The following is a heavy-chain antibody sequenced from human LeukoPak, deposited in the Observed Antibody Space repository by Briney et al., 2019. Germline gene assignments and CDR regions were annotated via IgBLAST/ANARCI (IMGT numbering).Heavy chain of an antibody. CDR3: AKRGGSGSYPTRYYMDV. V-gene: IGHV3-48*03. CDR1: GFTFSSYE. CDR2: ISSSGSTI. Sequence: SGGSLRLSCAASGFTFSSYEMNWVRQAPGKGLEWVSYISSSGSTIYYADSVKGRFTISRDNAKNSLYLQMNSLRAEDTAVYYCAKRGGSGSYPTRYYMDVWGKGTTVTISS. D-gene: IGHD3-10*01. J-gene: IGHJ6*03.